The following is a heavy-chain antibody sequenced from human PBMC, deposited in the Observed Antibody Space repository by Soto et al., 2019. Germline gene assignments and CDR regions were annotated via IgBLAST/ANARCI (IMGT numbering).Heavy chain of an antibody. CDR1: GFTFSSYS. D-gene: IGHD3-16*01. J-gene: IGHJ4*02. CDR3: ATKSYYDYIWGSMANY. V-gene: IGHV3-21*01. CDR2: ISSSSSYI. Sequence: PGGSLRLSCAASGFTFSSYSMNWVRQAPGKGLEWASSISSSSSYIYYADSVKGRFTISRDNAKNSLYLQMNSLRAEDTAVYYCATKSYYDYIWGSMANYWGQGTLVTVSS.